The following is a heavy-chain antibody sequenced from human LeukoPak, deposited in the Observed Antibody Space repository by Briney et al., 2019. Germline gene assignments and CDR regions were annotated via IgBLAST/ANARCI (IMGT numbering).Heavy chain of an antibody. J-gene: IGHJ4*02. CDR2: INPNSGGT. V-gene: IGHV1-2*02. CDR1: GYTFSSYG. CDR3: ARELQGRRSSYFDY. Sequence: PGASVKVSCKASGYTFSSYGFSWVRQAPGQGLEWMGWINPNSGGTNCAQKFQGRVTMTRDTSISTAYMELSRLRSDDTAVYYCARELQGRRSSYFDYWGQGTLVTVSS. D-gene: IGHD3-10*01.